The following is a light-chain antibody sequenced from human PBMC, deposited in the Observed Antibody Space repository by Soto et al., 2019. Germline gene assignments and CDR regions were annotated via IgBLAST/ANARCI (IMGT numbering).Light chain of an antibody. CDR3: SSYASSSSYV. J-gene: IGLJ1*01. CDR2: EVT. CDR1: SSDVGGYNH. V-gene: IGLV2-14*01. Sequence: VLTQPASVSGSPGQSITISCTGTSSDVGGYNHVSWYQIHPGKAPKLIIYEVTSRPSGVSYRFSGSKSGNSASLTISGLQAEDEADYYCSSYASSSSYVFGGGTKVTVL.